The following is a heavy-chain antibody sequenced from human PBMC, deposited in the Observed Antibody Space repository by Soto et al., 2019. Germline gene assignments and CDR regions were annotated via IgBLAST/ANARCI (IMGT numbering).Heavy chain of an antibody. CDR2: IIPIFGTA. CDR1: GGTFSSYA. J-gene: IGHJ6*02. D-gene: IGHD3-10*01. Sequence: QVQLVQSGAEVKKPGSSVKVSCKASGGTFSSYAISWVRQAPGQGLEWMGGIIPIFGTANYAQKFQGRVTITADESTRTGYMGLSSLRSEDTAMYYCAGESPRGSGIYVYYSYGMDVWGQGTTVTFAS. CDR3: AGESPRGSGIYVYYSYGMDV. V-gene: IGHV1-69*12.